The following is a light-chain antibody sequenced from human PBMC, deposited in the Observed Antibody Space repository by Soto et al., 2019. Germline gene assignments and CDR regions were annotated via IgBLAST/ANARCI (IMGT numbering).Light chain of an antibody. Sequence: DIQMTQSPSSVSASVGDTVTITCRASESIDYYLNWYQQKPGKAPKLLVYLSSTLQSGVPSRFSGCGSGTDFTLTIGGXQPEDSATYYCQQSHRTPRTFGQGTKVDIK. CDR2: LSS. CDR3: QQSHRTPRT. J-gene: IGKJ1*01. CDR1: ESIDYY. V-gene: IGKV1-39*01.